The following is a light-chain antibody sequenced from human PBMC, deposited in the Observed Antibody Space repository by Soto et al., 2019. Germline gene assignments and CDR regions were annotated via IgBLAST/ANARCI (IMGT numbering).Light chain of an antibody. CDR1: QGIRND. CDR2: AAS. Sequence: DIQMTQSPSSLSASVGDRVTITCRASQGIRNDLGWFQQNPGKAPNRLIYAASSLQSGVPSRFSGSGSGTEFSLTVSSLQPEDFATYYCLQQSSYPPLTFGGRTRVEIK. V-gene: IGKV1-17*01. J-gene: IGKJ4*01. CDR3: LQQSSYPPLT.